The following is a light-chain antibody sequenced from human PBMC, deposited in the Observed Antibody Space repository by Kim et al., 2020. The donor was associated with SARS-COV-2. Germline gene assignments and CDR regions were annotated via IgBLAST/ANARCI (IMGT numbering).Light chain of an antibody. Sequence: DIQLTQSPSFLSASVGDRVTITCRASQGIGTYLAWYQQKPGQAPKLLIYDASTLQSGVPSRFSGSGSGTEFTLTISSLQPEDFAVYCCQELNSWTFGQGTKVDIK. CDR2: DAS. J-gene: IGKJ1*01. V-gene: IGKV1-9*01. CDR3: QELNSWT. CDR1: QGIGTY.